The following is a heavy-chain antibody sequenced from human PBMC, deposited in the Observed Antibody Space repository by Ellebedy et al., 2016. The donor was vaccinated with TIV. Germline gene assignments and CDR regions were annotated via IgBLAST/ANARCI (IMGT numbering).Heavy chain of an antibody. CDR2: IYTSGST. Sequence: MPGGSLRLSCTVSGGSISSYYWSRIRQPAGKGLEWIGRIYTSGSTNYNPSLKSRVTMSVDTSKNQFALKLSSVTAADTAVYYCARDWDWFDPWGQGTLVTVSS. J-gene: IGHJ5*02. CDR1: GGSISSYY. V-gene: IGHV4-4*07. CDR3: ARDWDWFDP. D-gene: IGHD3-16*01.